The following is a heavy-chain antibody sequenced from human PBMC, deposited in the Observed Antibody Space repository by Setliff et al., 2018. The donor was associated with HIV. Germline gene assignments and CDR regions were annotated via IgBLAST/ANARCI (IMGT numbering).Heavy chain of an antibody. CDR3: ATHASTVQDAMDV. J-gene: IGHJ6*02. CDR2: IYYSRTSSYENFFHTGTT. D-gene: IGHD4-4*01. CDR1: GGSISDSH. V-gene: IGHV4-59*01. Sequence: PSETLSLTCTVSGGSISDSHWSWIRQPPGKGLEWIGYIYYSRTSSYENFFHTGTTKYNPSLESRVTISQDTSKNQFSLRLSSVTAADTAVYYCATHASTVQDAMDVWGQGSTVTVSS.